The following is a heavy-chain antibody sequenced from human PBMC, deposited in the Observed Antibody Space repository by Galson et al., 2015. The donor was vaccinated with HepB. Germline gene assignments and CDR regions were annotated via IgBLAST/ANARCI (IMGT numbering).Heavy chain of an antibody. D-gene: IGHD4-17*01. CDR3: AKDRAARTTVVSS. J-gene: IGHJ4*02. V-gene: IGHV3-23*01. CDR1: GFTFSSYD. Sequence: SLRLSCAASGFTFSSYDVSWVRQAPGKGLEWVSAISGSGGSTYYADSVKGRFTISRDNSKNTLYLQMNSLRAEDTAVYYCAKDRAARTTVVSSWGQGSLVTVSS. CDR2: ISGSGGST.